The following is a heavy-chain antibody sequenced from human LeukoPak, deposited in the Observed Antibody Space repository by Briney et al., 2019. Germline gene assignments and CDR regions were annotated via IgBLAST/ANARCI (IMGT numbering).Heavy chain of an antibody. D-gene: IGHD2-2*01. J-gene: IGHJ5*02. CDR3: ARSTRCSSTSCYYFDP. CDR1: GHTFSNYV. Sequence: SVKVSCKASGHTFSNYVISWVRQAPGQGLEWMGRIILIFASTTSAQKFQGRVTISADTSMNTVYLELSNLTSEDTAVYYCARSTRCSSTSCYYFDPWGQGTPVTVSS. CDR2: IILIFAST. V-gene: IGHV1-69*06.